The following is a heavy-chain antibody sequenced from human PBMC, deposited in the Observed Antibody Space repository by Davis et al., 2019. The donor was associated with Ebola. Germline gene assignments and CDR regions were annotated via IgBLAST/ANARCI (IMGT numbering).Heavy chain of an antibody. J-gene: IGHJ4*02. CDR3: ARQGTTSWDS. Sequence: GESLKISCKDSGNSFNTHWIGWVRQMPGKGLEWLGIIFPGDSDIRYSPSFQGQVTISADKSTTTAYLQWTSLKASDTATYYCARQGTTSWDSWGQGTLVTVSS. CDR2: IFPGDSDI. CDR1: GNSFNTHW. D-gene: IGHD2-2*01. V-gene: IGHV5-51*01.